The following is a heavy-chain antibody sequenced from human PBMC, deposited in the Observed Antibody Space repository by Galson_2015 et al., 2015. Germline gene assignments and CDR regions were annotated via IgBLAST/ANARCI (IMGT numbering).Heavy chain of an antibody. Sequence: SLRLSCAASGFTFSSYWMSWVRQAPGKGLEWVANIKQDGSEKYYVDSVKGRFTISRDNAKNSLYLQMNSLRAEDTAVYYCANWNYDILTGYYKHYYYYYYMDVWGKGTTVTVSS. J-gene: IGHJ6*03. CDR3: ANWNYDILTGYYKHYYYYYYMDV. D-gene: IGHD3-9*01. V-gene: IGHV3-7*01. CDR2: IKQDGSEK. CDR1: GFTFSSYW.